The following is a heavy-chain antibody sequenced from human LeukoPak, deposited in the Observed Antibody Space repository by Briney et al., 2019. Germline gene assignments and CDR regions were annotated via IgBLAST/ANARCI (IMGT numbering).Heavy chain of an antibody. D-gene: IGHD3-22*01. CDR2: INSNSGGT. Sequence: ASVKVSCKASGYTFIHYFIHWVRQAPGQGLEWMGRINSNSGGTEYTQKFQGRVTMTRDTSITTVYMELSSLTSDDTAVYYCAGGSSGYYLRFDYWGQGTLVTVSS. CDR3: AGGSSGYYLRFDY. J-gene: IGHJ4*02. V-gene: IGHV1-2*06. CDR1: GYTFIHYF.